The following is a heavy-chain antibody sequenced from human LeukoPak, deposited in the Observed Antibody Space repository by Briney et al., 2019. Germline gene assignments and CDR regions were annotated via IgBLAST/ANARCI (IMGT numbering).Heavy chain of an antibody. Sequence: ASVKVSCKASGYTFTSYAMHWVRQAPGQRLEWMGWINAGNGNTKYSQKFQGRVTITRDTSASTAYMELSSLRSEDTAVYYCARVPLGYCSGGSCYPYFDYWGQGTLVTVSS. J-gene: IGHJ4*02. CDR2: INAGNGNT. V-gene: IGHV1-3*01. CDR1: GYTFTSYA. CDR3: ARVPLGYCSGGSCYPYFDY. D-gene: IGHD2-15*01.